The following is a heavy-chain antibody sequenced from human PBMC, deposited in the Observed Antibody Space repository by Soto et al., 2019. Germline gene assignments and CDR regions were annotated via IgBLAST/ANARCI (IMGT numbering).Heavy chain of an antibody. V-gene: IGHV4-39*01. CDR3: ASFNYYASRKDAFDI. D-gene: IGHD3-22*01. CDR1: GGSISSSSYY. Sequence: QLQLQESGPGLVKPSETLSLTCTVSGGSISSSSYYWGWIRQPPGKGLEWIGSIYYSGSTYYNPSLKRRVTISVDTSNNQCSLKLSSVTAADTAVYYCASFNYYASRKDAFDIWGQGTMVTVSS. CDR2: IYYSGST. J-gene: IGHJ3*02.